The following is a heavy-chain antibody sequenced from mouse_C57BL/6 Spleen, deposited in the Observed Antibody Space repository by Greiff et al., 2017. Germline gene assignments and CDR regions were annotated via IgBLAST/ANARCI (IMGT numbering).Heavy chain of an antibody. D-gene: IGHD6-1*01. CDR2: INPSDGGT. J-gene: IGHJ2*01. Sequence: VQLQQPGAELVRPGTSVKVSCKASGYAFTNYWIQWVKQRPGQGLEWIGVINPSDGGTNYNQKFKGKATLTADTSSSTAYMQLSSLTSEDSAVYDCARKVGVYSARDYWGQGTTLTVSS. CDR1: GYAFTNYW. CDR3: ARKVGVYSARDY. V-gene: IGHV1-59*01.